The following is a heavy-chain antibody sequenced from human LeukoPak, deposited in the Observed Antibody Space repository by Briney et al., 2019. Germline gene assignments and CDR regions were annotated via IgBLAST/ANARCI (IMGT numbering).Heavy chain of an antibody. D-gene: IGHD3-9*01. CDR1: GGSFSGYY. V-gene: IGHV4-34*01. Sequence: SETLSLTCAVYGGSFSGYYWSWIRQPPGKGLEWIGEINHSGSTNYNPSLKSRVTISVDTSKNQFSLKLSSVTAADTAVYYCARDLPNYDILTGYRYGMDVWGQGTTVTVSS. CDR3: ARDLPNYDILTGYRYGMDV. CDR2: INHSGST. J-gene: IGHJ6*02.